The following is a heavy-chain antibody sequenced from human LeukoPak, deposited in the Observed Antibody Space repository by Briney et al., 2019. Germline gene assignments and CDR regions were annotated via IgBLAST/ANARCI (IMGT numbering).Heavy chain of an antibody. CDR1: GFTFSSYA. V-gene: IGHV3-23*01. CDR3: AKVQQQLWDY. D-gene: IGHD6-13*01. CDR2: ISGSGGST. Sequence: PGGSLILSCAASGFTFSSYAMSWVRQAPGKGLEWVSAISGSGGSTYYADSVKGRFTISRDNSKNTLYLQMNSLRAEATDVYYCAKVQQQLWDYWGQGTLVTVSS. J-gene: IGHJ4*02.